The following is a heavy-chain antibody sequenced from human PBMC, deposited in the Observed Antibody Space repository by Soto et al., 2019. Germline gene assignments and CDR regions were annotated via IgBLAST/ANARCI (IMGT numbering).Heavy chain of an antibody. CDR1: SGSISSSNW. CDR2: IYHSGST. V-gene: IGHV4-4*02. J-gene: IGHJ4*02. D-gene: IGHD5-18*01. Sequence: SETLSLTCAVSSGSISSSNWWSWVRQPPGKGLEWIGEIYHSGSTNYNPSLKSRVTISVDKSKNQFSLKLSSVTAADTAVYYCARRRTALVYFDYWGKGTLVTVS. CDR3: ARRRTALVYFDY.